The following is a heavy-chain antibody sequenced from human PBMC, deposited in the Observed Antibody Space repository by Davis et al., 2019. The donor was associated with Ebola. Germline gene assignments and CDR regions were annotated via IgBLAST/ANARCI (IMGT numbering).Heavy chain of an antibody. J-gene: IGHJ6*02. V-gene: IGHV1-69*13. Sequence: SVKVSCKASGGTFSSYAISWVRQAPGQGLEWMGGIIPIFGTANYAQKFQGRVTITADESTSTAYMELSRLRSDDTAVYYCARGSLNIAVAVYYYYYGMDVWGQGTTVTVSS. D-gene: IGHD6-19*01. CDR3: ARGSLNIAVAVYYYYYGMDV. CDR2: IIPIFGTA. CDR1: GGTFSSYA.